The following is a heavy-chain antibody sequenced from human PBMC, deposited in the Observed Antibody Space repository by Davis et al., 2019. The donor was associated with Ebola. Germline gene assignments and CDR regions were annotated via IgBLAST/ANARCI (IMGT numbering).Heavy chain of an antibody. Sequence: SETLSLTCAVSGGSISSSNWWSWVRQPPGKGLEWIGEIYHSGSTYYNPSLKSRVTISVDTSKNQFSLKLSSVTAADTAVYYCARSDYDILTGYYYYYGMDVWGQGTTVTVSS. CDR3: ARSDYDILTGYYYYYGMDV. V-gene: IGHV4-4*02. D-gene: IGHD3-9*01. J-gene: IGHJ6*02. CDR2: IYHSGST. CDR1: GGSISSSNW.